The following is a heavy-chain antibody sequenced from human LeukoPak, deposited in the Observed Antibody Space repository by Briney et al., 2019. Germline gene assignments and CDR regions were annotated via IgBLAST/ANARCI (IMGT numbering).Heavy chain of an antibody. J-gene: IGHJ4*02. CDR2: INPDSGT. D-gene: IGHD6-13*01. CDR3: ARSIGPAAEDC. CDR1: GYTFTDYY. Sequence: ASVTVPCTAFGYTFTDYYMHWVRQAPGQGLEWMGWINPDSGTNYAQKFQGRVTMARDTSISTAYMELSSLTSDDTALYYCARSIGPAAEDCWGEGTLVTVSS. V-gene: IGHV1-2*02.